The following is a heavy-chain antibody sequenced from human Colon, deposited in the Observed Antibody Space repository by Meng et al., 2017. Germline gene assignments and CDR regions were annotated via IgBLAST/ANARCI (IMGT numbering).Heavy chain of an antibody. J-gene: IGHJ4*02. Sequence: QVALEESGPGLVTPSQTLSLLCSVSGDSITRGGYHWSWVRQRPGRGLEWVGHIYYGGSAFYNPALRSRLTMSTDRSANQFSLRVTSVTAADTATYFCARGLKGSLEFWGQGALVTISS. V-gene: IGHV4-31*03. CDR3: ARGLKGSLEF. D-gene: IGHD3-10*01. CDR1: GDSITRGGYH. CDR2: IYYGGSA.